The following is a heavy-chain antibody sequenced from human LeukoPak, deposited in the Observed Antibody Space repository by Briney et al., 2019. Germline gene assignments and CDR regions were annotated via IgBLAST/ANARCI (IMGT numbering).Heavy chain of an antibody. Sequence: GGSLRLSCAASGFTFGSYAMSWVRQAPGKGLEWVSAISGSGGSTYYADSVKGRFTISRDNSKNTLYLQMNSLRAEDTAVYYCAKAGCSSTSCSGYYYYYMDVWGKGTTVTVSS. J-gene: IGHJ6*03. D-gene: IGHD2-2*01. CDR2: ISGSGGST. CDR1: GFTFGSYA. CDR3: AKAGCSSTSCSGYYYYYMDV. V-gene: IGHV3-23*01.